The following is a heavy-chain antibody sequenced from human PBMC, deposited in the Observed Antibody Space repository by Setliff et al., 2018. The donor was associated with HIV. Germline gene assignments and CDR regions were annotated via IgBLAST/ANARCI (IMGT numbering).Heavy chain of an antibody. CDR1: GSTFSVHG. J-gene: IGHJ6*03. CDR2: ISSRSDST. CDR3: ARDQWGYSYGYYYYYMDV. Sequence: GSLRLSCAASGSTFSVHGLNWVRQAPGKGLEWIAYISSRSDSTYYADSVKGRFTISRDNSKNTLYLQMNSLRAEDTAVYYCARDQWGYSYGYYYYYMDVWGKGTTVTVSS. V-gene: IGHV3-48*01. D-gene: IGHD5-18*01.